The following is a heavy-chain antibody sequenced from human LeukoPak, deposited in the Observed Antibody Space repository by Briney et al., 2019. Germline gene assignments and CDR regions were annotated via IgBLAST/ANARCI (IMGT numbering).Heavy chain of an antibody. CDR2: IYYSGST. D-gene: IGHD4-17*01. CDR1: GGSISSYY. CDR3: ARHDWYDYGFDY. J-gene: IGHJ4*02. Sequence: SETLSLTCTVSGGSISSYYWSWIRQPPGKGLEWIGYIYYSGSTNYNPSLKSRVTISVDTSKNQFSLKLSSVTAADTAVYYCARHDWYDYGFDYWGQGTLVTVSS. V-gene: IGHV4-59*01.